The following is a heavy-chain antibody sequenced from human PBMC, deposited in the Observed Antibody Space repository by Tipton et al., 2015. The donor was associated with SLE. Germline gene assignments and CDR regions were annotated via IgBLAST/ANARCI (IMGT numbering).Heavy chain of an antibody. D-gene: IGHD6-19*01. J-gene: IGHJ6*03. CDR3: ARVNSSGWAYYYYYYMDV. V-gene: IGHV4-59*01. CDR1: GGSISSYY. CDR2: IYYSGST. Sequence: TLSLTCTVSGGSISSYYWSWIRQPPGKGLEWIGNIYYSGSTNYNPSLKSRVTISVDTSKNQFSLKLSSVTAADTAVYYCARVNSSGWAYYYYYYMDVWGKGTTVTVSS.